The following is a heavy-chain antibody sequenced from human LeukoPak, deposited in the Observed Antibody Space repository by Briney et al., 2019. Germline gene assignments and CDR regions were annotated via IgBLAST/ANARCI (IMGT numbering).Heavy chain of an antibody. CDR2: ISSSSSTI. CDR1: GFTFSSYS. CDR3: ARAYSSGWFGDIETAFDY. Sequence: GGSLRLSCAASGFTFSSYSMNWVRQAPGKGLEWVSYISSSSSTIYYADSVKGRFTISRDNAKNSLYLQMNSLRDEDTAVYYCARAYSSGWFGDIETAFDYWGQGTLVTVSS. J-gene: IGHJ4*02. D-gene: IGHD6-19*01. V-gene: IGHV3-48*02.